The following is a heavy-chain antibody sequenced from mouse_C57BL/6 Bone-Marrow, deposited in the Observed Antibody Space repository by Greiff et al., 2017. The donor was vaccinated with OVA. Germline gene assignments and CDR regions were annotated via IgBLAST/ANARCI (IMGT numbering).Heavy chain of an antibody. CDR1: GYSFTDYN. CDR3: AREGTVVALYFDV. CDR2: INPNYGTN. Sequence: VQLQQSGPELVKPGASVKISCKASGYSFTDYNMNWVKQSNGKSLEWIGVINPNYGTNSYNQKFKGKATLTVDQSSRQAYTPRTSHTSEDSAVYYCAREGTVVALYFDVWCTGTTVTVSS. D-gene: IGHD1-1*01. J-gene: IGHJ1*03. V-gene: IGHV1-39*01.